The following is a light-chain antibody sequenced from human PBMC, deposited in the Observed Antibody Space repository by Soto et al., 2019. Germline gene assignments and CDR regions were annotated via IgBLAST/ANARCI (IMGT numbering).Light chain of an antibody. CDR1: QSVSSSY. CDR2: GAS. CDR3: QQYGSSPEP. J-gene: IGKJ1*01. Sequence: EIVLTQSPGTLSLSPGERATLSCRASQSVSSSYLAWYQQKPGQAPRLLIYGASSRATGIPDRYSGSGSGTDFTLTISRLEPEDFAVYYCQQYGSSPEPFGHGPKVAIQ. V-gene: IGKV3-20*01.